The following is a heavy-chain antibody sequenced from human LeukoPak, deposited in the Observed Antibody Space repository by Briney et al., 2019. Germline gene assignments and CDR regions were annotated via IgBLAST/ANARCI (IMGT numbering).Heavy chain of an antibody. CDR2: IFYSGST. D-gene: IGHD3-10*01. J-gene: IGHJ4*02. CDR3: VREYSRSGSYNY. Sequence: SETLSLTCTVSGGSISTSSYYWGWVRQPPGKGLEWIGNIFYSGSTYYSPSLNSRVIISVDTSKNQFSLNLSSVTAADTALYYCVREYSRSGSYNYWGQGALVTVSS. CDR1: GGSISTSSYY. V-gene: IGHV4-39*07.